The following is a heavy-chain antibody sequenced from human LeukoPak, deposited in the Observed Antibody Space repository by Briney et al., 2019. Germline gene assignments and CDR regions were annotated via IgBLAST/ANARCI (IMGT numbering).Heavy chain of an antibody. CDR2: IYTSGST. CDR3: ARFRYCSSTSCLLDAFDI. D-gene: IGHD2-2*01. CDR1: GGSISSYY. J-gene: IGHJ3*02. Sequence: KPSETLSLTCTVSGGSISSYYWSWIRQPAGKGLEWIARIYTSGSTNYNPSLKSRVTMSVDTSKNQFSLKLSSVTAADTAVYYCARFRYCSSTSCLLDAFDIWGQGTMVTVSS. V-gene: IGHV4-4*07.